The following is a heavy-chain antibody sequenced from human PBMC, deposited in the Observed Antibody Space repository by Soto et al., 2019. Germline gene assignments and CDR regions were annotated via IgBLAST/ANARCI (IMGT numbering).Heavy chain of an antibody. V-gene: IGHV1-8*01. Sequence: QVQLVQSGAEVKKPGASVKVSCKASGYTFTSYDINWVRQATGQGLEWMGWMNPNSGNTGYAQKFQGRVTMTRNTSISTAYMQLRSVRSEDTAVYYCAREVGDIVVVQAAIRYYGYYYMDVWGKGTPVTVSS. CDR2: MNPNSGNT. D-gene: IGHD2-2*01. CDR1: GYTFTSYD. CDR3: AREVGDIVVVQAAIRYYGYYYMDV. J-gene: IGHJ6*03.